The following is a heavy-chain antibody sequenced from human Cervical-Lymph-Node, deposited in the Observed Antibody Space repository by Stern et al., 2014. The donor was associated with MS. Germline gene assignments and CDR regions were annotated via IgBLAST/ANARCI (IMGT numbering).Heavy chain of an antibody. J-gene: IGHJ4*02. CDR3: ARTVCRGGSCYTVPFDY. CDR1: GYSFSSHW. CDR2: IYPDDSDT. D-gene: IGHD2-15*01. V-gene: IGHV5-51*01. Sequence: VQLVQSGAEVKKPGESLKISCKGSGYSFSSHWIGWVRQMPGKGLEWMGIIYPDDSDTRYSPSFKGQVTISADKSISTAFLQWSSLKASDTAMYYCARTVCRGGSCYTVPFDYWGQGTLVTVSS.